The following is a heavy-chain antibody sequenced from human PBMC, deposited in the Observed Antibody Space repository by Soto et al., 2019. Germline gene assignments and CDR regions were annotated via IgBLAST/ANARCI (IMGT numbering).Heavy chain of an antibody. J-gene: IGHJ5*01. CDR1: GFTFSRYG. CDR3: ARDPSEGRVGNWFES. V-gene: IGHV3-21*06. Sequence: EVQLVESGGGLVKPGGSLRLSCAASGFTFSRYGMNWLRQAPGKGLEWVASISSSTSYVYYADSVKGRFSTSRDNAKNILYREMYALRTEDTAVYYWARDPSEGRVGNWFESWGQGTLFTVPS. D-gene: IGHD2-2*01. CDR2: ISSSTSYV.